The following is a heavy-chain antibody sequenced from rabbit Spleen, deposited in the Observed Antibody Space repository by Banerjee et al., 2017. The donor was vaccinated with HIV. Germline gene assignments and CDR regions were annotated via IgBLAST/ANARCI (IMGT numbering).Heavy chain of an antibody. D-gene: IGHD8-1*01. V-gene: IGHV1S40*01. CDR2: IDSGSSGFT. Sequence: QSLEESGGGLVKPGASLTLTCKASGFSLSNNYYMCWVRQAPGKGLEWIACIDSGSSGFTYFASWAKGRFTISKTSSTTVTLQMTSLTAADTATYFCARDSGSSFSSYGMDLWGQGTLVTVS. J-gene: IGHJ6*01. CDR3: ARDSGSSFSSYGMDL. CDR1: GFSLSNNYY.